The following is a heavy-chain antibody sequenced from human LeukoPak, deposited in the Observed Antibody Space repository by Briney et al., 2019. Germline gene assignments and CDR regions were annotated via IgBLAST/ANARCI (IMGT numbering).Heavy chain of an antibody. D-gene: IGHD2-2*01. Sequence: GASVKVSCKASGGTFTNYAISWVRQAPGQGLGWMGRIIPILDITNYAQKFQGRVAITADKSTTTAYMELSSLRSEDTAVYYCARFYCSSTSCLSSNYYYYGMDVWGQGTTVTVSS. CDR1: GGTFTNYA. CDR3: ARFYCSSTSCLSSNYYYYGMDV. V-gene: IGHV1-69*04. J-gene: IGHJ6*02. CDR2: IIPILDIT.